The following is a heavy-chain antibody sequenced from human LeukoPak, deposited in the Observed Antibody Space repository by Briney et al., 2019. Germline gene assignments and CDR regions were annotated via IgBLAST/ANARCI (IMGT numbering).Heavy chain of an antibody. CDR1: GYTFTSYA. CDR3: ARSEHIVVVTATSPDYYYGMDV. Sequence: SVKVSCKASGYTFTSYAMNWVRQAPGQGLEWMGGIIPIFGTANYAQKFQGRVTITADKSTSTAYMELSSLRSEDTAVYYCARSEHIVVVTATSPDYYYGMDVWGQGTTVTVSS. CDR2: IIPIFGTA. J-gene: IGHJ6*02. V-gene: IGHV1-69*06. D-gene: IGHD2-21*02.